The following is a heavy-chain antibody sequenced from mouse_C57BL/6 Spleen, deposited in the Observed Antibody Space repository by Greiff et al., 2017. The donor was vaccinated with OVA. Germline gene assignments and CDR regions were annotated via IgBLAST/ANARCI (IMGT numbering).Heavy chain of an antibody. CDR2: ISSGGDYI. V-gene: IGHV5-9-1*02. CDR1: GFTFSSYA. CDR3: TGSNYLFRDFAY. J-gene: IGHJ3*01. D-gene: IGHD2-5*01. Sequence: EVMLVESGEGLVKPGGSLKLSCAASGFTFSSYAMSWVRQTPEKRLEWVAYISSGGDYIYYADTVKGRFTISRDNARNTLYLQMSSLKSEDTAMYYCTGSNYLFRDFAYWGQGTLVTVSA.